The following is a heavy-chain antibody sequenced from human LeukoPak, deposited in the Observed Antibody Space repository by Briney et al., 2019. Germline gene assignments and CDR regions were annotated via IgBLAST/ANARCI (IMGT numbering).Heavy chain of an antibody. CDR1: GGSISGSSYY. D-gene: IGHD3-10*01. Sequence: SSETLSLTCTVSGGSISGSSYYWSWIRQPPGKGLEWIGEINHSGSTNYNPSLKSRVTISVDTSKNQFSLKLSSVTAADTAVYYCARRTYYYGSGSLARYNWFDPWGQGTLVTVSS. J-gene: IGHJ5*02. CDR3: ARRTYYYGSGSLARYNWFDP. CDR2: INHSGST. V-gene: IGHV4-39*07.